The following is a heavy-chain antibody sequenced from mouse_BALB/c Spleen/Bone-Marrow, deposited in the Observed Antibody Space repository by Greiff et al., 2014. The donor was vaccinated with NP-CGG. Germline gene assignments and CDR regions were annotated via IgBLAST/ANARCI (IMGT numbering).Heavy chain of an antibody. CDR1: GFNIKDTY. J-gene: IGHJ2*01. Sequence: VQLQQSGAELAKPGASVKLSCTASGFNIKDTYMHWVKQRPEQGLEWIGRIDPANGYTKYDPKFQGKATITADTSSNTAYLQLSSLTSEYAAVYYCARSDYWGRGTTLTVSS. CDR3: ARSDY. V-gene: IGHV14-3*02. CDR2: IDPANGYT.